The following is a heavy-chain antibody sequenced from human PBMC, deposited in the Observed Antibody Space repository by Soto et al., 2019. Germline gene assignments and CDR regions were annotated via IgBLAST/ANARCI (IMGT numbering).Heavy chain of an antibody. CDR2: IKHSGSS. D-gene: IGHD6-19*01. Sequence: SETLSLTCAVYAGSFSDYYWNWIRQSPGKGLEWIGKIKHSGSSNYNPSLRSRVSISVDMSKNQFSLRLTSVTAADTAVYYCARGGSSDWQVALDIWGQGTMGTVSS. CDR1: AGSFSDYY. V-gene: IGHV4-34*01. CDR3: ARGGSSDWQVALDI. J-gene: IGHJ3*02.